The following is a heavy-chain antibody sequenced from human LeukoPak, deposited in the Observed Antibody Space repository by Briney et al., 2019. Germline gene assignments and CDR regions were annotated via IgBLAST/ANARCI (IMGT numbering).Heavy chain of an antibody. CDR3: ARGPEDVDYYYYMDV. Sequence: ASVKVSCKASGYTFTSYDINWVRQATGQGLEWMGWMNPNSGNTGYAQKFQGSVTMTRNTSISTAYMELSSLRSEDTAVYYCARGPEDVDYYYYMDVWGKGTTVTVSS. CDR2: MNPNSGNT. V-gene: IGHV1-8*01. CDR1: GYTFTSYD. D-gene: IGHD1-14*01. J-gene: IGHJ6*03.